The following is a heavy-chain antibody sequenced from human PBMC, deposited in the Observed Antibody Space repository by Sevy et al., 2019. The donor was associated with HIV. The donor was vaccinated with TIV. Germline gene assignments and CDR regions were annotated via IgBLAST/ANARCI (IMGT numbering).Heavy chain of an antibody. CDR3: TTATPPGYNSGWYRSEYFQH. J-gene: IGHJ1*01. D-gene: IGHD6-19*01. CDR2: IKSKTDGGTT. Sequence: GGSLRLSCAASGFTFIKAWMNWVRQAPGKGLEWVGRIKSKTDGGTTDYAAPVKGRFTLSRDDSENTLYLLMNTLKTEDTAVYYCTTATPPGYNSGWYRSEYFQHWGQGTLVTVSS. V-gene: IGHV3-15*07. CDR1: GFTFIKAW.